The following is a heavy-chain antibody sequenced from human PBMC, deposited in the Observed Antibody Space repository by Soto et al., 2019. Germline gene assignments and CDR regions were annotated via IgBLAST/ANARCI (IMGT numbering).Heavy chain of an antibody. D-gene: IGHD3-9*01. CDR2: IYYSGST. CDR1: GGSISSYY. V-gene: IGHV4-59*08. CDR3: ARQRVLRYFFWLEGDYYYYMDV. J-gene: IGHJ6*03. Sequence: PSETLSLTCTVSGGSISSYYWSWIRQPPGKGLEWIGYIYYSGSTNYNPSLKSRVTISVDTSKNQFSLKLSSVTAADTAVYYCARQRVLRYFFWLEGDYYYYMDVWGRGTSVTVSS.